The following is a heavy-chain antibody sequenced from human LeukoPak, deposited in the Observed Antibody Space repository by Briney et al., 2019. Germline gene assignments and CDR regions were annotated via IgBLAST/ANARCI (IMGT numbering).Heavy chain of an antibody. V-gene: IGHV5-51*01. CDR3: ARRQGCSSTSCPPDY. CDR2: IYPGDSDT. CDR1: GYSFTTYW. D-gene: IGHD2-2*01. J-gene: IGHJ4*02. Sequence: GEALRISFKGSGYSFTTYWIGWVRPRPGRGREWMGIIYPGDSDTRYSTSFQGQVTISADKSINTAYLRWSSLKASDTAMYYCARRQGCSSTSCPPDYWGQGTLGTVS.